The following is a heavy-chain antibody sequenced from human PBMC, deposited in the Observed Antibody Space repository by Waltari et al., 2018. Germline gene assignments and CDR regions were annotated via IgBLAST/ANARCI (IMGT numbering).Heavy chain of an antibody. CDR2: INNGGSPT. Sequence: DVQLVESGGGLVQPGGSLRLSCAAAGFTFSSYEMNWVRQAPGKGLEWVSYINNGGSPTYYADSVQGRFTISRDNAENSLFLQMSSLRVEDTAVYYCARGRALGDLIDSWGQGVLVTVSS. CDR3: ARGRALGDLIDS. J-gene: IGHJ4*02. D-gene: IGHD3-3*01. V-gene: IGHV3-48*03. CDR1: GFTFSSYE.